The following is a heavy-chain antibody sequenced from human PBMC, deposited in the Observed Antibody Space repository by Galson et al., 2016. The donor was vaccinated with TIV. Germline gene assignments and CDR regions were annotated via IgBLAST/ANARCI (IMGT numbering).Heavy chain of an antibody. V-gene: IGHV1-69*06. CDR3: ARGRGYYFGSGSSYFDY. Sequence: SVKVSCKAPGGTFSNFVISWVRQAPGQGLEWMGSINPIFGTANYAQKFQGRVTITADTSTSTIYVELSSLRSEDTAVYYCARGRGYYFGSGSSYFDYWGQGSLVTVSS. J-gene: IGHJ4*02. CDR1: GGTFSNFV. CDR2: INPIFGTA. D-gene: IGHD3-10*01.